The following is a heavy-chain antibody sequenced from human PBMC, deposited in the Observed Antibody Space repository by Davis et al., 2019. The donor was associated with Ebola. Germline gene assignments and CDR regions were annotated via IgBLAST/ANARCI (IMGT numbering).Heavy chain of an antibody. CDR2: ISSDSDYI. Sequence: GSLRLSCAASGFTFSTYSMSWVRQAPGKALEWVSSISSDSDYIYYADSAKGRFTISRDNAKNSLFLQMNSLRAEDTAVYYCARDPYSSGWPLDYWGQGTLVTVSS. D-gene: IGHD6-19*01. V-gene: IGHV3-21*01. CDR3: ARDPYSSGWPLDY. J-gene: IGHJ4*02. CDR1: GFTFSTYS.